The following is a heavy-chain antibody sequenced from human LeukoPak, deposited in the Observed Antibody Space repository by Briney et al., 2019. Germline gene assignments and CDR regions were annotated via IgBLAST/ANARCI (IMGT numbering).Heavy chain of an antibody. CDR2: INPNSGGT. J-gene: IGHJ4*02. CDR1: GYTFTGYY. D-gene: IGHD3-22*01. CDR3: ARGDYYDSSGYLYYFDY. Sequence: GASVKVSCKASGYTFTGYYMHWVRQAPGQGLEWMGWINPNSGGTNYAQKFQGRVTMTRDTSIGTAYMELSRLRSDDTAVYYCARGDYYDSSGYLYYFDYWGQGTLVTVSS. V-gene: IGHV1-2*02.